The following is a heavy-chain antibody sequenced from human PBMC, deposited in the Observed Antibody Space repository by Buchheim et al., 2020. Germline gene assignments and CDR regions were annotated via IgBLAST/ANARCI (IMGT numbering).Heavy chain of an antibody. Sequence: EVQLLESGGGLVQPGGSLRLSCAASGFTFSSYAMSWVRQAPGKGLEWIARVKSTSAGGTIDYVTSVKGRFVISRDDSKNMLYLQMNSLKNEDTAVYYCTTEPRYWGQGTL. D-gene: IGHD3-9*01. CDR3: TTEPRY. CDR1: GFTFSSYA. J-gene: IGHJ4*02. CDR2: VKSTSAGGTI. V-gene: IGHV3-15*01.